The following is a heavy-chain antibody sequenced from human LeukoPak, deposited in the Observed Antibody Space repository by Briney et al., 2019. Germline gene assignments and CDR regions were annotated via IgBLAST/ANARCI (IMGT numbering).Heavy chain of an antibody. J-gene: IGHJ4*02. V-gene: IGHV3-30*03. Sequence: GGSLRLSCAASGFTFSSYGMHWVRQVPGKGLEWVAVISYDGSNKYYADSVKGRFTISRDNSKNTLYLQMNSLRAEDTAVYYCAREVTIKFCDYWAREPWSPSPQ. CDR1: GFTFSSYG. CDR3: AREVTIKFCDY. CDR2: ISYDGSNK. D-gene: IGHD4-17*01.